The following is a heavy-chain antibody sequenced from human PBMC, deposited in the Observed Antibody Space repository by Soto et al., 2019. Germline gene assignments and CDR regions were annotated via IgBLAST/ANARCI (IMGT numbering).Heavy chain of an antibody. J-gene: IGHJ2*01. V-gene: IGHV1-69*12. D-gene: IGHD5-12*01. CDR1: GGTFSSYT. CDR2: IIPIFGTA. CDR3: ARGNHRWLQLWYFDL. Sequence: QVQLVQSGAEVKKPGSSVTVSCKASGGTFSSYTISWVRQAPGQGLEWMGGIIPIFGTANYAQKFQGRVTITAAESTSTAYMEVSILRSEDTAVYYCARGNHRWLQLWYFDLWGRGTLVTVSS.